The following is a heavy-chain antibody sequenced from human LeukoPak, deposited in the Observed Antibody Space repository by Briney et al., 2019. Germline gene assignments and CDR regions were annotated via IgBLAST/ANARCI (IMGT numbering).Heavy chain of an antibody. Sequence: PGGSLRLSCAASGFTVTSNFMTWVRQAPGKGLEWVSIIYSDGTTYYVDSVKGRFTISRDSSKNTLYLQMSSLRAEDTAVYYCARIACSGGSCYDLYYFDYWGQGTLVTVSS. CDR3: ARIACSGGSCYDLYYFDY. D-gene: IGHD2-15*01. V-gene: IGHV3-66*02. J-gene: IGHJ4*02. CDR2: IYSDGTT. CDR1: GFTVTSNF.